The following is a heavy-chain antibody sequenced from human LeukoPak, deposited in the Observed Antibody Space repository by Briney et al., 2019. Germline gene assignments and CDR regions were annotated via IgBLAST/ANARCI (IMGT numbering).Heavy chain of an antibody. CDR3: ARGDTAMVTPPFDY. CDR1: GFTFSSYS. V-gene: IGHV3-30*03. Sequence: PGGSLRLSCAASGFTFSSYSMNWVRQAPGKGLEWVAVISYDGSNKYYADSVKGRFTISRDNSKNTLYLQMNSLRAEDTAVYYCARGDTAMVTPPFDYWGQGTLVTVSS. J-gene: IGHJ4*02. D-gene: IGHD5-18*01. CDR2: ISYDGSNK.